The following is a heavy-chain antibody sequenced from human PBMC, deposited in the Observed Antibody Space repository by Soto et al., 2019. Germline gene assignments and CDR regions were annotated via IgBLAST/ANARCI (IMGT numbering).Heavy chain of an antibody. D-gene: IGHD3-10*01. CDR2: ISARDSST. CDR1: GFTISSYD. Sequence: LRVSCGASGFTISSYDMNWVRQTPGKGLEWVSVISARDSSTYYADSVKGRFTISRDNSDNTLYLQMNSLRVEDTAVYYCAKVWFGELYHLDYWGQGTLVTVSS. CDR3: AKVWFGELYHLDY. V-gene: IGHV3-23*01. J-gene: IGHJ4*02.